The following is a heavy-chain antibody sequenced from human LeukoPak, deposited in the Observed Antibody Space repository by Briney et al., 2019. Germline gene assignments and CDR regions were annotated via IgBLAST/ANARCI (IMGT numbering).Heavy chain of an antibody. V-gene: IGHV3-21*01. Sequence: GGSLRLSCAASGFAFSSYSMNWVRQAPGKGLEWVSSISSSSSYIYYADSVKGRFTISRDNAKNSLYLQMNSLRAEDTAVYYCASIVGATIRRIDAFDIWGQGTMVTVSS. CDR2: ISSSSSYI. J-gene: IGHJ3*02. CDR3: ASIVGATIRRIDAFDI. D-gene: IGHD1-26*01. CDR1: GFAFSSYS.